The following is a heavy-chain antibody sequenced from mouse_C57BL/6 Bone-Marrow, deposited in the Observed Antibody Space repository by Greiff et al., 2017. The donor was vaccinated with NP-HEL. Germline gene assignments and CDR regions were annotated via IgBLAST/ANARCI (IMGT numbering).Heavy chain of an antibody. CDR2: IDPANGTT. Sequence: VQLKESVAELVRPGASVKLSCTASGFNFTNNHMHWVKQSPEQGLEWIGIIDPANGTTNSDPKFQGKATITADPSSNTAYLQLSSLTSEDTAVYYCARGGVYYDSSDYWGQGTTLTVSS. CDR1: GFNFTNNH. V-gene: IGHV14-3*01. CDR3: ARGGVYYDSSDY. J-gene: IGHJ2*01. D-gene: IGHD1-1*01.